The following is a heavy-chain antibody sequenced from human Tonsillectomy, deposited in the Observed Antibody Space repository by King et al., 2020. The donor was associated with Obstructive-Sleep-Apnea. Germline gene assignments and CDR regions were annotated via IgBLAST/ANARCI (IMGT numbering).Heavy chain of an antibody. D-gene: IGHD6-19*01. CDR3: AKDIAVAGTHAAFDI. Sequence: VQLVESGGGLVQPGGSLRLSCAASGFTFRSYAMSWCRQCPGKGMEWGSAISGSGGSPYYADSVKGRFTISRDNSKNTLYLQMNSLRAEDTAVYYCAKDIAVAGTHAAFDIWGQGTMVTVSS. J-gene: IGHJ3*02. CDR1: GFTFRSYA. V-gene: IGHV3-23*04. CDR2: ISGSGGSP.